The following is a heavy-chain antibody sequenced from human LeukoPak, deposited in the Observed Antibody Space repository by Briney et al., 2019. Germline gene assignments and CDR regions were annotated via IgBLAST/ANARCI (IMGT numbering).Heavy chain of an antibody. CDR1: GFTFDDYG. Sequence: GGSLRLSCAASGFTFDDYGMSWVRQAPGKGLEWVSGINWNGGSTGYADSVKGRFTISRDNAKNSLYLQMNSLRAEDTALYYCARDIGELLSGPSFYPWGQGTLVTVSS. CDR3: ARDIGELLSGPSFYP. J-gene: IGHJ5*02. CDR2: INWNGGST. V-gene: IGHV3-20*04. D-gene: IGHD3-10*01.